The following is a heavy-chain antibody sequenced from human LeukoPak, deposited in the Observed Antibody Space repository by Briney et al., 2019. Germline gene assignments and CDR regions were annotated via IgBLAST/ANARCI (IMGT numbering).Heavy chain of an antibody. CDR2: IYYSGST. CDR3: ARWGKYSAYEKHDY. Sequence: SETLSLTCAVSGGSISSNSYYWGWIRQPPGKGLEWIGSIYYSGSTYYNPSLKSRVTISVDTSKNQFSLKLSSVTAADTAVYYCARWGKYSAYEKHDYWGQGTLVTVSS. V-gene: IGHV4-39*01. CDR1: GGSISSNSYY. D-gene: IGHD5-12*01. J-gene: IGHJ4*02.